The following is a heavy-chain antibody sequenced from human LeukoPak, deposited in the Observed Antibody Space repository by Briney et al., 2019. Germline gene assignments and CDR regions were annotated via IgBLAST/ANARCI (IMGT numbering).Heavy chain of an antibody. J-gene: IGHJ6*02. CDR1: GFTVSSNY. CDR2: IYSGGST. CDR3: AREGGGYCSGGSCYAYYYYGMDV. D-gene: IGHD2-15*01. Sequence: GGSLRLSCAASGFTVSSNYMSWVRQAPGKGLEWVSVIYSGGSTYYADSVKGRFTISRDNSKNTLYLQMNSLRAEDTAVYYRAREGGGYCSGGSCYAYYYYGMDVWGQGTTVTVSS. V-gene: IGHV3-53*01.